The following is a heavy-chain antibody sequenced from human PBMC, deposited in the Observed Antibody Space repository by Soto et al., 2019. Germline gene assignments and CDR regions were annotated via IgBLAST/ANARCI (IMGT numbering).Heavy chain of an antibody. V-gene: IGHV1-69*01. CDR1: GGTFSSYA. CDR3: ASDRKYYDYVWGSYRYSPFDY. CDR2: IIPIFGTA. D-gene: IGHD3-16*02. J-gene: IGHJ4*02. Sequence: QVQLVQSGAEVKKPGSSVKVSCKASGGTFSSYAISWVRQAPGQGLEWMGGIIPIFGTANYAQKFQGRVTITAGESTSTAYMELSSLRSEDTAVYYCASDRKYYDYVWGSYRYSPFDYWGQGTLVTVSS.